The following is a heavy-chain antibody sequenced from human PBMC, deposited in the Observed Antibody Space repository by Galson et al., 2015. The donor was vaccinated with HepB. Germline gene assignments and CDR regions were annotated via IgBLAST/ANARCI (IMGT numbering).Heavy chain of an antibody. V-gene: IGHV1-69*10. CDR2: ISPILGIP. CDR3: ARADDFWSGYRDAGTSRWFDS. D-gene: IGHD3-3*01. CDR1: GDSFSIYA. J-gene: IGHJ5*01. Sequence: SVKVSCKASGDSFSIYAMSWVRQAPGQELEWMGGISPILGIPNYAQKFQDRVTITADKSTGTAFMELSSLRSGDTAVYYCARADDFWSGYRDAGTSRWFDSWGQGTLVIVSS.